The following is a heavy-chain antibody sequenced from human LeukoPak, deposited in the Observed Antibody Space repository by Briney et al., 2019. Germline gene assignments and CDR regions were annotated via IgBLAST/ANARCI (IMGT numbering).Heavy chain of an antibody. J-gene: IGHJ4*02. Sequence: PGGSLRLSCAASGFTFSSDWMIWVRQAPGKGLEWVANIKPDEGEKYYVDSVKGRFTVSRDNAKNSLYLQMNSLRAEDTAVYYCARRSSGWYLRGYYFDYWGQGTLVTVSS. CDR2: IKPDEGEK. CDR1: GFTFSSDW. CDR3: ARRSSGWYLRGYYFDY. D-gene: IGHD6-19*01. V-gene: IGHV3-7*01.